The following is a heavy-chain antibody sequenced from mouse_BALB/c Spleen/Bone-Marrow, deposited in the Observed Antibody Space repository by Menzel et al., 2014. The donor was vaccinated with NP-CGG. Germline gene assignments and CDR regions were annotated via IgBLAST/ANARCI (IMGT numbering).Heavy chain of an antibody. CDR1: GYTFTSYW. CDR2: INPSNGRT. V-gene: IGHV1S81*02. J-gene: IGHJ2*01. Sequence: VQLQQSGAELVKPGASVKLSCKASGYTFTSYWVHWVKQRPGQGLEWIGEINPSNGRTNYNEKFKSKATLTVDKSSSTAYMQLSSLTSEDSAVYYCARGTFDYWGQGTTLTVSS. CDR3: ARGTFDY.